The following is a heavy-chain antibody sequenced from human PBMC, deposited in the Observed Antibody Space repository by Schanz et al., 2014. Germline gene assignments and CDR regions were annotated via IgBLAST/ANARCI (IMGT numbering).Heavy chain of an antibody. V-gene: IGHV3-48*01. Sequence: VQLLQFGGGVVQPGGSLRLSCTASGFAFSSYSMNWVRQAPGKGLEWVSYISSSGTTIYYADSVKGRFTISRDNAKNSLFLQMNSLRVEDTAVYYCAKQIHYDILTVTRNWGQGTLVTVSS. CDR3: AKQIHYDILTVTRN. D-gene: IGHD3-9*01. CDR2: ISSSGTTI. CDR1: GFAFSSYS. J-gene: IGHJ4*02.